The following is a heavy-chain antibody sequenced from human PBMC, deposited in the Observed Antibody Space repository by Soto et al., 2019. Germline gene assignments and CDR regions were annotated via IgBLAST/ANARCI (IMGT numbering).Heavy chain of an antibody. V-gene: IGHV4-39*01. CDR1: GGSISSSSYY. D-gene: IGHD3-9*01. CDR3: ARGRYFDQEEMYYFDY. CDR2: IYYSGST. J-gene: IGHJ4*02. Sequence: SETLSLTCTVSGGSISSSSYYWGWIRQPPGKGLEWIGSIYYSGSTYYNPSLKSRVTISVDTSKNQFSLKLSSVTAADTAVYYCARGRYFDQEEMYYFDYWGQGTLVTVSS.